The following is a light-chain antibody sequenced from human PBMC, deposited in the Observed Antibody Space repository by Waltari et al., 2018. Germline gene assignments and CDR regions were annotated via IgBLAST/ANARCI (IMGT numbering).Light chain of an antibody. CDR2: DVS. J-gene: IGLJ2*01. CDR1: SSDVGGYNF. V-gene: IGLV2-14*03. Sequence: QSALTQPASVSGSPGQSITNSCTGTSSDVGGYNFVSWYQQHPGKVPKLVISDVSKRPSGVSNRFSASKSDNTASLTISGLQAEDEADYYCSSYTSSRTLVFGGGTKLTVL. CDR3: SSYTSSRTLV.